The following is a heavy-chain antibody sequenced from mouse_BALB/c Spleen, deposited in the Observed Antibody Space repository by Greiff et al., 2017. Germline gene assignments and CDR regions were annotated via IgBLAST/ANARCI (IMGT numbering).Heavy chain of an antibody. Sequence: QVQLQQSGAELVRPGASVTLSCKASGYTFTDYEMHWVKQTPVHGLEWIGAIDPENGGTAYNQKFKGKATLTADKSSSTAYMELRSLTSEDSAVYYCTRWTYWGQGTLVTVSA. CDR1: GYTFTDYE. CDR2: IDPENGGT. CDR3: TRWTY. J-gene: IGHJ3*01. V-gene: IGHV1-15*01.